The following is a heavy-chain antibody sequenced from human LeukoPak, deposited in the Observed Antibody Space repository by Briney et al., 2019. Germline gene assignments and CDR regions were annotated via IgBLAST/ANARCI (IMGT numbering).Heavy chain of an antibody. CDR3: AKGLLSSSSSNPLGY. D-gene: IGHD6-6*01. V-gene: IGHV3-23*01. CDR1: GFTFSSYA. Sequence: GGSLRLSCAAPGFTFSSYAMSWVRQAPGKGLEWVSTISASGGNTYYADSVKGRFTISRDNSKNTLFLQMNSLRAEDTAVYYCAKGLLSSSSSNPLGYWGQGTLVTVSS. CDR2: ISASGGNT. J-gene: IGHJ4*02.